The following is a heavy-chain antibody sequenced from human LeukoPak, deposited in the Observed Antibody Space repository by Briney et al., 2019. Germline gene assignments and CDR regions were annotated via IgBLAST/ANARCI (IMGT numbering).Heavy chain of an antibody. Sequence: KPSETLSLTCAVSGYSISSGYYWGWIRQPPGKGLEWIGSIYHSGSTYYNPSLKSRVTISVDTSKNQFSLKLSSVTAADTAVYYCARSPYYWGQGTLVTVSS. CDR1: GYSISSGYY. J-gene: IGHJ4*02. CDR3: ARSPYY. V-gene: IGHV4-38-2*01. CDR2: IYHSGST.